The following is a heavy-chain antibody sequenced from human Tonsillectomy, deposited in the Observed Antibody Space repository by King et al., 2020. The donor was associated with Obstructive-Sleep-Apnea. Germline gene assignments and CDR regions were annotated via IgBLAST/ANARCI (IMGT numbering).Heavy chain of an antibody. Sequence: VQLVESGGGVVQPGRSLRLSCAASGFTFSYYNMLWVRQAPGKGLEWVAVISPDGTLQYDADSVEGRITISRDNSKSTVYLQMNSLRDESSAVYYCARGGIVVSPAAPIMDYWGQGSLVTVSS. J-gene: IGHJ4*02. D-gene: IGHD2-2*01. CDR1: GFTFSYYN. CDR2: ISPDGTLQ. CDR3: ARGGIVVSPAAPIMDY. V-gene: IGHV3-30*04.